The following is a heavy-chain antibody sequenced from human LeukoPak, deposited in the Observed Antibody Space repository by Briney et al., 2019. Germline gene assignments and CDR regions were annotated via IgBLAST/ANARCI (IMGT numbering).Heavy chain of an antibody. Sequence: SDTLSLTCTVSGYSITSGYYKGWLRQPPGKGQEWIGLIYNFGSTCYNPSLKSRVTISINTSTNHFYLKLNSLTSADTAVYYCASNLVASGCYYFFDPWGQGTVVTVFS. CDR3: ASNLVASGCYYFFDP. CDR2: IYNFGST. V-gene: IGHV4-38-2*02. J-gene: IGHJ5*02. D-gene: IGHD3-10*01. CDR1: GYSITSGYY.